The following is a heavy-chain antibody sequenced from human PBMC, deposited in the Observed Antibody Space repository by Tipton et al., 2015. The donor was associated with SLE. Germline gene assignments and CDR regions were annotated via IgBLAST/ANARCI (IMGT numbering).Heavy chain of an antibody. CDR1: GGSVTISGYY. J-gene: IGHJ3*02. Sequence: TLSLTCSVSGGSVTISGYYCGWIRQSPGKGLEWIGSVYYSGSTYYNPSLKSRVTISVDTSKNQFSLKLSSVTAADTAVYYCAEVGYDFWSGYTNAFDIWGQGTMVTVSS. CDR3: AEVGYDFWSGYTNAFDI. D-gene: IGHD3-3*01. V-gene: IGHV4-39*07. CDR2: VYYSGST.